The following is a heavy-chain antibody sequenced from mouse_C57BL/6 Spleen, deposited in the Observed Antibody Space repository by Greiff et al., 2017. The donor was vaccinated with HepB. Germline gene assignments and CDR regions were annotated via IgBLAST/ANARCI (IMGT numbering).Heavy chain of an antibody. CDR1: GFTFSSYA. CDR3: TRDGGNYYDYDYFDD. J-gene: IGHJ2*01. D-gene: IGHD2-4*01. V-gene: IGHV5-9-1*02. Sequence: EVNLVESGEGLVKPGGSLKLSCAASGFTFSSYAMSWVRQTPEKRLEWVAYISSGGDYIYYADTVKGRFTISRDNARNTLYLQMSSLKSEDTAMYYCTRDGGNYYDYDYFDDWGQGTTLTVSS. CDR2: ISSGGDYI.